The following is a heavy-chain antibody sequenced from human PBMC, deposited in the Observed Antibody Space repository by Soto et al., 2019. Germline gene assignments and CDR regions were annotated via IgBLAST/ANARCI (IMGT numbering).Heavy chain of an antibody. CDR1: GGSSSSSTYS. V-gene: IGHV4-39*01. D-gene: IGHD1-26*01. CDR2: MHYSGAT. CDR3: ARKGSNSCRRLSWFDP. Sequence: PSETLSLTCTASGGSSSSSTYSWGWIRQPPGRGLEWIGRMHYSGATYYNPSLKSRVSISVDTSKSQFSLKLTFVTDADTVVYFCARKGSNSCRRLSWFDPWGQGTLVTVSS. J-gene: IGHJ5*02.